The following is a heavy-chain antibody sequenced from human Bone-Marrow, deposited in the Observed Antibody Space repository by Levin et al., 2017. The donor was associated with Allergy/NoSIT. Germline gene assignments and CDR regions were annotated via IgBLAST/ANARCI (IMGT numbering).Heavy chain of an antibody. CDR1: GFTFSSYG. V-gene: IGHV3-30*18. CDR2: ISYDGSNK. Sequence: GGSLRLSCAASGFTFSSYGMHWVRQAPGKGLEWVAVISYDGSNKYYADSVKGRFTISRDNSKNTLYLQMNSLRAEDTAVYYCAKDHTQYYYGSGSPDYWGQGTLVTVSS. J-gene: IGHJ4*02. CDR3: AKDHTQYYYGSGSPDY. D-gene: IGHD3-10*01.